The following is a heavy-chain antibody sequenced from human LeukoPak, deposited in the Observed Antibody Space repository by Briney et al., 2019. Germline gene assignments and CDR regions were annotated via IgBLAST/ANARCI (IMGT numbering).Heavy chain of an antibody. J-gene: IGHJ4*02. V-gene: IGHV3-33*01. CDR2: IWYDGTNK. CDR1: VFFFSSYG. CDR3: ARAHYNWNEPPFDH. Sequence: PGRSLRLSCAQSVFFFSSYGMHWVRQAPGKGLEWVALIWYDGTNKYYTDSVKGRFTISRDNSNNTLYLEMSSLRAEDTAVYYCARAHYNWNEPPFDHWGQGVLVTVSS. D-gene: IGHD1-20*01.